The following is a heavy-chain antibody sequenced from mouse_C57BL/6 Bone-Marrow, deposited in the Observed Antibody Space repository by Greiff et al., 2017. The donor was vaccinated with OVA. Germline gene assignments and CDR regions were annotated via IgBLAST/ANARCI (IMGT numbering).Heavy chain of an antibody. V-gene: IGHV5-6*01. Sequence: EVQGVESGGDLVKPGGSLKLSCAASGFTFSSYGMSWVRQTPDKRLEWVATISSGGSYTYYPDSVKGRFTISTANAKNTLYLQMSRLNSEDTAMYCWARHGDYGSFFDYWGQGTTLTVSS. CDR1: GFTFSSYG. D-gene: IGHD1-1*01. J-gene: IGHJ2*01. CDR3: ARHGDYGSFFDY. CDR2: ISSGGSYT.